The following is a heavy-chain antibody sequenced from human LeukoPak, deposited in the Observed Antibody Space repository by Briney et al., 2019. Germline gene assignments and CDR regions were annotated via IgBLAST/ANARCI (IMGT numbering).Heavy chain of an antibody. CDR2: ISYDGSNK. CDR1: GFTFSSYS. V-gene: IGHV3-30-3*01. D-gene: IGHD6-19*01. Sequence: GGSLRLSCAASGFTFSSYSMNWVRQAPGKGLEWVAVISYDGSNKYYADSVKGRFTISRDNSKNTLYLQMNSLRAEDTAVYYCARVHGSGWSPTYYYYYGMDVWGQGTTVTVSS. J-gene: IGHJ6*02. CDR3: ARVHGSGWSPTYYYYYGMDV.